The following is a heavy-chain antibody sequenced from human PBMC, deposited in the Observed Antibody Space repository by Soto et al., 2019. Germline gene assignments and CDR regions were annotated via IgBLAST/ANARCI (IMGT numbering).Heavy chain of an antibody. CDR2: IDPSDSYT. V-gene: IGHV5-10-1*01. D-gene: IGHD6-13*01. Sequence: AESLKISCNGSGSSFTSYWISWVRQMPGKGLGWRGRIDPSDSYTNYSPSFQGHVTISADKSISTDYLQWSSLKASDTSMYYCARQEATYSSPNAFDPWGQGTLVTVT. CDR3: ARQEATYSSPNAFDP. CDR1: GSSFTSYW. J-gene: IGHJ5*02.